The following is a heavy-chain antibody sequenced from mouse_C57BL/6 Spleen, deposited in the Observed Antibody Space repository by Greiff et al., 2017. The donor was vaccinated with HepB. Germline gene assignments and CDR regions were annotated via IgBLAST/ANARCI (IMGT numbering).Heavy chain of an antibody. V-gene: IGHV5-12*01. CDR3: ARQPLRRYYAMDY. Sequence: DVMLVESGGGLVQPGGSLKLSCAASGFTFSDYYMYWVRQTPEKRLEWVAYISNGGGSTYYPDTVKGRFTISRDNAKNTLYLQMSRLKSEDTAMYYCARQPLRRYYAMDYWGQGTSVTVSS. J-gene: IGHJ4*01. D-gene: IGHD6-1*01. CDR1: GFTFSDYY. CDR2: ISNGGGST.